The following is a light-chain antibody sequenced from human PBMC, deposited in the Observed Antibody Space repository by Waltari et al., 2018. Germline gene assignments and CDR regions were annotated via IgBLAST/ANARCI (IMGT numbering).Light chain of an antibody. V-gene: IGLV1-40*01. Sequence: QSVLTQPPSVSGAPGQRVTITCTGSSPNLGAGYDVHWYHQLPGTAPKLLIYGNSNRPSGVPDRFSGSKSGTSASLAITGLQAEDEADYYCQSYDSSLSGVVFGGGTKLTVL. CDR1: SPNLGAGYD. CDR3: QSYDSSLSGVV. J-gene: IGLJ2*01. CDR2: GNS.